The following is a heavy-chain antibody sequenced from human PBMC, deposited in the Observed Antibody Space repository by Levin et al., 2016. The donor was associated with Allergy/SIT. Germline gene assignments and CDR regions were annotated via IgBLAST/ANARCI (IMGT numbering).Heavy chain of an antibody. J-gene: IGHJ4*02. CDR3: ARVYPGGPDY. Sequence: SVKVSCKASGYSFTSYFMHWVRQAPGQGLEWMGRIIPILGIANYAQKFQGRVTITADKSTSTAYMELSSLRSEDTAVYYCARVYPGGPDYWGQGTLVTVSS. D-gene: IGHD2-15*01. CDR2: IIPILGIA. CDR1: GYSFTSYF. V-gene: IGHV1-69*04.